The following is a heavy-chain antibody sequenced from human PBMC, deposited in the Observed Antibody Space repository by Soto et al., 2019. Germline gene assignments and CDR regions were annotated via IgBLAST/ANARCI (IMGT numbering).Heavy chain of an antibody. J-gene: IGHJ3*02. Sequence: EVHLVESGGGLVKPGGSLRLSCAASGFTFSNAWMSWVRQAPGKGLEWVGRIKSKTDGGTTHYAAPVKGRFTISRDDSKTTLYLQMNSLKPLDTAVYYCTTESVDMTVVSWGQGTMVTVSS. V-gene: IGHV3-15*01. CDR1: GFTFSNAW. CDR2: IKSKTDGGTT. CDR3: TTESVDMTVVS. D-gene: IGHD5-12*01.